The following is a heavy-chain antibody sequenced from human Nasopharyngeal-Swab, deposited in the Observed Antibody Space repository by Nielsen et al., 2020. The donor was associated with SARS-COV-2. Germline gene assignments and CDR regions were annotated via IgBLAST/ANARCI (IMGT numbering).Heavy chain of an antibody. CDR1: GFTFSSYA. CDR2: ISYDGSNK. CDR3: ARAFGGGYYYGMDV. D-gene: IGHD3-16*01. J-gene: IGHJ6*02. V-gene: IGHV3-30*04. Sequence: GGSLRLSCAASGFTFSSYAMHWVRQAPGKGLGWVAVISYDGSNKYYADSVKGRFTISRDNSKNTLYLQMNSPRAEDTAVYYCARAFGGGYYYGMDVWGQGTTVTVSS.